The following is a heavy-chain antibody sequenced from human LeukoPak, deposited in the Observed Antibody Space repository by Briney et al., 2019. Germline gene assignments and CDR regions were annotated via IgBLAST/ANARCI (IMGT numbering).Heavy chain of an antibody. CDR1: GYTFTGYY. CDR3: ARVMVRGVNWFDP. J-gene: IGHJ5*02. CDR2: INPNSGNT. V-gene: IGHV1-8*02. D-gene: IGHD3-10*01. Sequence: ASVKVSCKAPGYTFTGYYMHWVRQAPGQGLEWMGWINPNSGNTGYAQRFQGRVTMTRNTSISTAYMELSSLRSEDTAVYYCARVMVRGVNWFDPWGQGTLVTVSS.